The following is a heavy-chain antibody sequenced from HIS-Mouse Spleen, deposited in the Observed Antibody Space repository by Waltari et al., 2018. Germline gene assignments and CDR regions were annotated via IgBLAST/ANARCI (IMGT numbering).Heavy chain of an antibody. D-gene: IGHD6-13*01. CDR3: ASGGGYSSSWLDY. Sequence: EVQLVESGGGLVQPGRSLRLSCAASGFTFDDYAMHWVRQAPGKGLGGVSGISWNSGSKGYAESGKGRFTISRDNAKNSLYLQMNSLRAEDTALYYCASGGGYSSSWLDYWGQGTLVTVSS. CDR1: GFTFDDYA. J-gene: IGHJ4*02. V-gene: IGHV3-9*01. CDR2: ISWNSGSK.